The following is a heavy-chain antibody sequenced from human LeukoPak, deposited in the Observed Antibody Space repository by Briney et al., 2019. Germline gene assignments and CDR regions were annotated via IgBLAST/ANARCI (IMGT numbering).Heavy chain of an antibody. CDR3: AREAVAGASFDL. Sequence: PSETLSLTCTVSGGSISSSSYYWGWIRQPPGKGLEWIGSIYYSGSTNYNPSLKSRVTISVDTSKNQFSLKLSSVTAADTAVYYCAREAVAGASFDLWGRGTLVTVSS. D-gene: IGHD6-19*01. J-gene: IGHJ2*01. CDR2: IYYSGST. V-gene: IGHV4-39*07. CDR1: GGSISSSSYY.